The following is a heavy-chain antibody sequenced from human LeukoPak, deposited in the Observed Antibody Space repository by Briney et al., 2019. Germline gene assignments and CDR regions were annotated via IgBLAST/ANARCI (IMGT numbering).Heavy chain of an antibody. J-gene: IGHJ3*02. CDR3: ARNDYGGHDAFDI. V-gene: IGHV1-8*01. CDR2: MNPNSGNT. CDR1: GYTFTSYD. Sequence: ASVKVSCKASGYTFTSYDINWGRQATGQGLEWMGWMNPNSGNTGFTQKFQGRVTMTRTTSISTAYMELSSLRSEDTAVYYCARNDYGGHDAFDIWGQGTMVTVSS. D-gene: IGHD4-17*01.